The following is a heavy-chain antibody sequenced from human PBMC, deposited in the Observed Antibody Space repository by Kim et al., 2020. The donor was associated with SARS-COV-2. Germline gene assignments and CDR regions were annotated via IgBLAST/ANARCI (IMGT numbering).Heavy chain of an antibody. J-gene: IGHJ4*02. Sequence: SETLSLTCTVSGGSISSYYWSWIRQPPGKGLEWIGYIYYSGSTNYNPSLKSRVTISVDTSKNQFSLKLSSVTAADTAVYYCARGGPTMIRSPEPHFDYWGQGTLVTVSS. CDR2: IYYSGST. CDR1: GGSISSYY. V-gene: IGHV4-59*01. CDR3: ARGGPTMIRSPEPHFDY. D-gene: IGHD3-22*01.